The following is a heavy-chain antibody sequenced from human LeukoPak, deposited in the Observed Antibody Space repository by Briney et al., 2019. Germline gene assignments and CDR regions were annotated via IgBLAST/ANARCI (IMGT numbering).Heavy chain of an antibody. CDR3: AEMANDY. Sequence: GGSLRLSCAASGFTVSDSAIHWVRQASGKGLEWVGRIRSKAKSYATEYVASVKGRFSISRDDSKNTAYLQMNSLKTEDTAVYYCAEMANDYWGQGTLVTVSS. CDR2: IRSKAKSYAT. CDR1: GFTVSDSA. D-gene: IGHD5-24*01. J-gene: IGHJ4*02. V-gene: IGHV3-73*01.